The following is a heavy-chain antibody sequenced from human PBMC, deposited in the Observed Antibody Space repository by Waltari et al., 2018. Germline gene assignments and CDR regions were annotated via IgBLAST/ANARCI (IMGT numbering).Heavy chain of an antibody. D-gene: IGHD3-22*01. CDR1: GFTFSSYA. J-gene: IGHJ4*02. CDR3: AKAAYYYDS. Sequence: EVQLLESGGGLVQPGGSLRLSCAASGFTFSSYAMSWVRQAPGKGLECVSVIYSGGSTYYADSVKGRFTISRDNSKNTLYLQMNSLRAEDTAVYYCAKAAYYYDSCGQGTLVTVSS. V-gene: IGHV3-23*03. CDR2: IYSGGST.